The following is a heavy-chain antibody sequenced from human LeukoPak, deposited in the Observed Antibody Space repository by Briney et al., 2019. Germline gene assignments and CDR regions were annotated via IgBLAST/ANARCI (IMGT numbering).Heavy chain of an antibody. D-gene: IGHD6-13*01. CDR2: ISWNSGSI. V-gene: IGHV3-9*01. J-gene: IGHJ3*02. Sequence: SLRLSCVASGFTFSDYAMNWVRQAPGKGLEWVTGISWNSGSIGYADSVKGRFTISRDNAKNSLYLQMNSLRAEDTALYYCAKDTLSSWYGAFDIWGQGTMVTVSS. CDR3: AKDTLSSWYGAFDI. CDR1: GFTFSDYA.